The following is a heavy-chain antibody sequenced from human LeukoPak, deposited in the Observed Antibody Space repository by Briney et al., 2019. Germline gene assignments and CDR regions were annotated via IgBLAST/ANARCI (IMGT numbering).Heavy chain of an antibody. J-gene: IGHJ6*02. CDR2: IKSKTDGGTT. D-gene: IGHD6-19*01. V-gene: IGHV3-15*01. CDR3: TTDPVAGYYYGMDI. Sequence: GGSLRLSCAASGFTFGNAWMSWVRQAPGKGLEWVGRIKSKTDGGTTDYAAPVKGRFTISRDDSKNTLYLQMNSLKTEDTAVYYCTTDPVAGYYYGMDIWGQGTTVTVSS. CDR1: GFTFGNAW.